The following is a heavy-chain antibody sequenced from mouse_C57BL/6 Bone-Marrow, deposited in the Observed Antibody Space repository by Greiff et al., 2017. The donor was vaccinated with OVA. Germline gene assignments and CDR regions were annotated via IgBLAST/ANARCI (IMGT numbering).Heavy chain of an antibody. Sequence: DVKLVESGGGLVQPGGSLKLSCAASGFTFSDYYMYWVRQTPEKRLEWVAYISNGGGSTYYPDPVKGRFTISRDNAKNTLYLQMSRLKSEDTAMYYCARGYGSSYGFAYWGQGTLVTVSA. D-gene: IGHD1-1*01. CDR1: GFTFSDYY. J-gene: IGHJ3*01. V-gene: IGHV5-12*01. CDR3: ARGYGSSYGFAY. CDR2: ISNGGGST.